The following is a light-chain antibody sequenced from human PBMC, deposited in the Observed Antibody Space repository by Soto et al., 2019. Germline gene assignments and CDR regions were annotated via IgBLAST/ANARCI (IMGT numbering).Light chain of an antibody. CDR2: GAS. CDR3: QQYGSWPLT. V-gene: IGKV3-20*01. Sequence: EMVLTQSQATLSLSPGERATLSCLASQSVSSRYIAWYQQKPGQAPRLLIYGASSRATGIPARFSGSGSGTDFTLTISSLEPEDFAVYYCQQYGSWPLTFGGGTKVDIK. J-gene: IGKJ4*01. CDR1: QSVSSRY.